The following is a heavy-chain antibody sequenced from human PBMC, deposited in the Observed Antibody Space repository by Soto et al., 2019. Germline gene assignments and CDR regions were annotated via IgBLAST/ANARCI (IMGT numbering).Heavy chain of an antibody. CDR1: GYTFTSYY. D-gene: IGHD5-18*01. Sequence: ASVKVSCKASGYTFTSYYMHWVRQAPGQGLEWMGWVSGYKDNTDYAQKFQGRVTMTTDTSTSTAYMEVRSLTSDDTAVYYGARDNGYSYGPYFDYWGQGTVVTVSS. J-gene: IGHJ4*02. CDR3: ARDNGYSYGPYFDY. CDR2: VSGYKDNT. V-gene: IGHV1-18*04.